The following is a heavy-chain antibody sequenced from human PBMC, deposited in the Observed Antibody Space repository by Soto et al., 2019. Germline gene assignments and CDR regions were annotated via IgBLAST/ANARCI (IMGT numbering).Heavy chain of an antibody. CDR3: ARLRFGELSFRH. J-gene: IGHJ4*02. D-gene: IGHD3-16*02. CDR2: IDYTGGT. Sequence: QVQLQESGPGLVKPSQTLSLTCTVSGGSISSGGYYWNWIRQHPGKVLEWIGNIDYTGGTNFNPSLKSRPNMSVDTSQNQISLTLDSVTAADTAVYYWARLRFGELSFRHWGQGTLVTVSS. CDR1: GGSISSGGYY. V-gene: IGHV4-31*03.